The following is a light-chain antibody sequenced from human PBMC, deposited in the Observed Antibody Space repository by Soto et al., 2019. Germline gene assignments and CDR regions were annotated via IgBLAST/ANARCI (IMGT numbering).Light chain of an antibody. J-gene: IGKJ5*01. CDR1: PLVRRSY. CDR3: KNYDSLPIT. Sequence: EIVLLQSLGTMSLSPGESSALSRRARPLVRRSYLAWSQHNPGQPTRLLIYGASSRATGIPDRFSGSGSGTDFTLTISRLEPEEFAVFYCKNYDSLPITVGNGKRLGIK. CDR2: GAS. V-gene: IGKV3-20*01.